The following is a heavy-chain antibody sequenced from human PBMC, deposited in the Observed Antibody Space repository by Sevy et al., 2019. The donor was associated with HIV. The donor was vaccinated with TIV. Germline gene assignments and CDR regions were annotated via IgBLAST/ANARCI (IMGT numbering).Heavy chain of an antibody. J-gene: IGHJ4*02. CDR3: ASSLLRSRLLFRKYFDY. CDR2: IIPIFGTA. CDR1: GGTFSSYA. V-gene: IGHV1-69*13. D-gene: IGHD2-21*01. Sequence: ASVKVSCKASGGTFSSYAISWVRQAPGQGLEWMGGIIPIFGTANYAQKFQGRVTITADESTSTAYMELSSLRSEDTAVYYCASSLLRSRLLFRKYFDYWGQGTLVTVSS.